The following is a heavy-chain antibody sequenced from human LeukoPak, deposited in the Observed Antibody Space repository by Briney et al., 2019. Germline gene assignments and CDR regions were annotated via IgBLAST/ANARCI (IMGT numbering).Heavy chain of an antibody. CDR2: ISGSGGST. CDR3: ARGTSSGYFQLYFDY. V-gene: IGHV3-23*01. D-gene: IGHD3-22*01. Sequence: GSLRLSCAASGFTFSSYAMSWVRQAPGKGLEWVSAISGSGGSTHYADSVKGRFTISRDNSKNTLYLQMNSLRAEDTAVYYCARGTSSGYFQLYFDYWGQGTLVTVSS. CDR1: GFTFSSYA. J-gene: IGHJ4*02.